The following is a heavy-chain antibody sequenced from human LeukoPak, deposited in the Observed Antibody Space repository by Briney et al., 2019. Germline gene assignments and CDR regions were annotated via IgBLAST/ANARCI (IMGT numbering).Heavy chain of an antibody. V-gene: IGHV1-69*04. Sequence: SVKVSCKASGGTFSSYAISWVRQAPGQGLEWMGRIIPILGIANYAQKFQGRVTITADKSTSTAYMELSSLRSEDTAVYYCARDLEGSGSYPQLAFDIWGQGTMVTVSS. D-gene: IGHD3-10*01. J-gene: IGHJ3*02. CDR3: ARDLEGSGSYPQLAFDI. CDR1: GGTFSSYA. CDR2: IIPILGIA.